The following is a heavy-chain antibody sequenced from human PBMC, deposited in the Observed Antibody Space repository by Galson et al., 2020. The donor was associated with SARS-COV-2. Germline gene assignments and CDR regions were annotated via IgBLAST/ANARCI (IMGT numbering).Heavy chain of an antibody. V-gene: IGHV4-31*03. D-gene: IGHD3-9*01. CDR2: ILYNGTT. CDR1: TGALTRGGYY. Sequence: ASETLSLTCPVSTGALTRGGYYWTWIRQLPGKGLEWIGYILYNGTTHYNPSLKSRVVISGDTSNSLLSLKLSSLTAADTAVYYCAGGATNDNTLTGYYTLGYFDYWGQGTQATVSS. CDR3: AGGATNDNTLTGYYTLGYFDY. J-gene: IGHJ4*02.